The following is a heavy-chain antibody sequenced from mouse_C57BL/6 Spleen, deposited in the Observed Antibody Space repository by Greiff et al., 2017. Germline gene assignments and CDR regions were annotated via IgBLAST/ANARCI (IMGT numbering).Heavy chain of an antibody. Sequence: VQLQQPGAELVRPGSSVKLSCKASGYTFTSYWMHWVKQRPIQGLEWIGNIDPSDSETHYNQKFKDKATLTVDKSSSTAYMQLSSLTSEDSAVYYCARYTVVAHWYFDVWGTGTTVTVSS. CDR3: ARYTVVAHWYFDV. J-gene: IGHJ1*03. V-gene: IGHV1-52*01. CDR2: IDPSDSET. CDR1: GYTFTSYW. D-gene: IGHD1-1*01.